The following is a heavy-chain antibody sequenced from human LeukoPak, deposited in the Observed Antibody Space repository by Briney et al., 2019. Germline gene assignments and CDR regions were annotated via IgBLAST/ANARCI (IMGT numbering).Heavy chain of an antibody. J-gene: IGHJ4*02. V-gene: IGHV3-23*01. Sequence: HPGGSLRLSCAASGFTFSSYAMTWVRQPPGKGLEWVSTISGSGGRTYYADSVKGRFTISRDDSKNTLYLQMNSLRAEDTAVYYCAARGRGNYYDSSGYYYDDYWGQGTLVTVSS. D-gene: IGHD3-22*01. CDR3: AARGRGNYYDSSGYYYDDY. CDR1: GFTFSSYA. CDR2: ISGSGGRT.